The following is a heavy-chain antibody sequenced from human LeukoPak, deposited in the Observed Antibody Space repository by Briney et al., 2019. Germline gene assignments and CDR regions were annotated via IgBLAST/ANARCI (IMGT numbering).Heavy chain of an antibody. J-gene: IGHJ4*02. CDR1: GFTFSNYW. D-gene: IGHD6-19*01. CDR2: IKQDGGEK. CDR3: AREWLAAFDS. V-gene: IGHV3-7*01. Sequence: GGSLRLSCVASGFTFSNYWMRWVRQVPGKGLEWVANIKQDGGEKYYADSVKGRFTISKDNTKNSLYLQMDSLRHEDTAVYYCAREWLAAFDSWGQGTLVTVSS.